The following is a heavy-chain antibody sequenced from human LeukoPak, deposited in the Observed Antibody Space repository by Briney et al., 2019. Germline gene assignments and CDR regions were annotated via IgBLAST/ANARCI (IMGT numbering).Heavy chain of an antibody. CDR1: GLTFNTYA. Sequence: GGSLRLSCTASGLTFNTYAMHWVRQAPGKGLEWVSAISGSGGSTYYVDSVKGRFTISRDNSKNTLYLQMNSLRAEDTAVYYCAKDLDSSGNFWGTDAFDIWGQGTMVTVSS. CDR3: AKDLDSSGNFWGTDAFDI. CDR2: ISGSGGST. J-gene: IGHJ3*02. D-gene: IGHD3-22*01. V-gene: IGHV3-23*01.